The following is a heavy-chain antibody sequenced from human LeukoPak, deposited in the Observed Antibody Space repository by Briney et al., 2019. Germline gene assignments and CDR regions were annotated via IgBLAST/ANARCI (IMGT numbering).Heavy chain of an antibody. J-gene: IGHJ4*02. CDR1: GYTFTSYG. D-gene: IGHD3-3*01. Sequence: ASVKVSCKASGYTFTSYGISWVRQAPGQGLEWMGWISAYNGNTNYAQKLQGRVPMTTDTSTSTAYMELRSLRSDDTAVYYCARDSHHTYYDFWGGYYYWGQGTLVTVSS. CDR3: ARDSHHTYYDFWGGYYY. V-gene: IGHV1-18*01. CDR2: ISAYNGNT.